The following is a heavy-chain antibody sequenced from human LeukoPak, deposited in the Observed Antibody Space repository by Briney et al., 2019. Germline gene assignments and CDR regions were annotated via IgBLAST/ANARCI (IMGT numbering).Heavy chain of an antibody. D-gene: IGHD3-22*01. CDR1: GFTFSSYG. V-gene: IGHV3-30*02. CDR3: AKDHHSSGYYIDYFDY. J-gene: IGHJ4*02. Sequence: GGSLRLSCAASGFTFSSYGMHWVRQAPGKGLEWVAFIRYDGSNKYYADSVKGRFTISRDNSKNTPYLQMNSLRAEDTAVYYCAKDHHSSGYYIDYFDYWGQGTLVTVSS. CDR2: IRYDGSNK.